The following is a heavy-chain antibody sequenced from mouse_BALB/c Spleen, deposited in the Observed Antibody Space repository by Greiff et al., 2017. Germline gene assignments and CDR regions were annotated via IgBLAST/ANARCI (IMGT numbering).Heavy chain of an antibody. Sequence: EVKLMESGGGLVQPGGSLKLSCAASGFTFSSYGMSWVRQTPDKRLELVATINSNGGSTYYPDSVKGRFTISRDNAKNTLYLQMSSLKSEDTAMYYCARTTMITYYFDYWGQGTTLTVSS. CDR3: ARTTMITYYFDY. CDR1: GFTFSSYG. CDR2: INSNGGST. J-gene: IGHJ2*01. D-gene: IGHD2-4*01. V-gene: IGHV5-6-3*01.